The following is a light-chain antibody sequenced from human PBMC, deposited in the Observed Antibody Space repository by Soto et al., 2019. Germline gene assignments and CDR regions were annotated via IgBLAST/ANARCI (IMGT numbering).Light chain of an antibody. J-gene: IGLJ2*01. CDR2: EVN. Sequence: QSALTQPASVSGSPGQSITIPCTGTSSDVGGYDFVSWYQQHPGKVPKLMIYEVNNRPSGVSNRFSGSTSGNTASLTISGLQAEDEADYYCCSYRSSNTVVFGGGTKLTVL. V-gene: IGLV2-14*01. CDR3: CSYRSSNTVV. CDR1: SSDVGGYDF.